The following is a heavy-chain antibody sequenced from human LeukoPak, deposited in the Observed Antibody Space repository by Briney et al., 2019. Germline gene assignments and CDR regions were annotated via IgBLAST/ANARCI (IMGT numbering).Heavy chain of an antibody. J-gene: IGHJ2*01. CDR1: GFTFSSYW. D-gene: IGHD2-8*01. CDR2: INSDGSTT. CDR3: ARPRQINGVSYWYFDL. Sequence: EASMILSCAASGFTFSSYWMHWVRQPPGKGLVWVSRINSDGSTTSYAASEKGRITISRDNAKTTLHLQMNSLSAEDPAVYYGARPRQINGVSYWYFDLWGRGTLVSVSS. V-gene: IGHV3-74*01.